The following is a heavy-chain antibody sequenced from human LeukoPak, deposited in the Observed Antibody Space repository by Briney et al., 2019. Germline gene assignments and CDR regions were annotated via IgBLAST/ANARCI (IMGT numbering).Heavy chain of an antibody. CDR3: AKVRVAQRWFFDY. V-gene: IGHV3-30*02. Sequence: PGGSLRLSCAASGFTFSSYGMHWVRQAPGKGLEWVAFIRYDGSNKYYADSVKGRFTISRDNSKNTLYLQMNSLRAEDTAVYYCAKVRVAQRWFFDYWGQGTLVTVSS. CDR2: IRYDGSNK. J-gene: IGHJ4*02. CDR1: GFTFSSYG. D-gene: IGHD3-10*01.